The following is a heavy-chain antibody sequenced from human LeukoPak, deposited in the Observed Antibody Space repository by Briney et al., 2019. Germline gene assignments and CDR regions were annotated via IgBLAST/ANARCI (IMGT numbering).Heavy chain of an antibody. D-gene: IGHD2-2*01. CDR2: IYYSGST. J-gene: IGHJ4*02. V-gene: IGHV4-59*08. CDR3: ARRYCSSTSCSFDY. Sequence: SETLSLTCTVSGGSISSYYWSWIRQPPGKGLEWIGYIYYSGSTNYNPSLKSRVTISVDTSKNQSSLKLSSVTAADTAVYYCARRYCSSTSCSFDYWGQGTLVTVSS. CDR1: GGSISSYY.